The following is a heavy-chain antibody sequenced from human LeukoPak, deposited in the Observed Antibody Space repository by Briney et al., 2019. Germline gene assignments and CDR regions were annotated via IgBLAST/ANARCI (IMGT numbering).Heavy chain of an antibody. CDR1: DYSISSGYGYY. CDR2: IYHSGIT. J-gene: IGHJ4*02. Sequence: SETLSLTCTVSDYSISSGYGYYWGWIRQPPGKGLEWIGNIYHSGITYYNHFNSSLKSRVTISIDTSKNQSSLRLTSVTAADTAVYFCATLVSTRYYFDYWGQGTLVTVSS. CDR3: ATLVSTRYYFDY. D-gene: IGHD5/OR15-5a*01. V-gene: IGHV4-38-2*02.